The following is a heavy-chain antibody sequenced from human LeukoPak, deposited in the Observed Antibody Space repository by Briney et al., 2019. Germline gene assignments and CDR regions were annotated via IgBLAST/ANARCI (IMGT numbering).Heavy chain of an antibody. CDR2: ISGSGGST. D-gene: IGHD3-22*01. V-gene: IGHV3-23*01. J-gene: IGHJ4*02. CDR1: GFTFSSYA. Sequence: GGSLRLSCAASGFTFSSYAMSWVRQAPGRGLEWVSAISGSGGSTYYADSVKGRFTISRDNSKNTLYLQMNSLRAEDTAVYYCAKDRMIVVVIPLFDYWGQGTLVTVSS. CDR3: AKDRMIVVVIPLFDY.